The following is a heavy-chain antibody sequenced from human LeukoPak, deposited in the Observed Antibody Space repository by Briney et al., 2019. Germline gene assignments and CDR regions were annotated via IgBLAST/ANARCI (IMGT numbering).Heavy chain of an antibody. CDR2: IYPRGST. Sequence: KASETLSLTCAVSGGSISSGSYSWSWIRQPPGKGLEWIGYIYPRGSTYYNPSLKSRVILSLDKSANQFSLNLSSVTAADTAVYYCARGPDIVVVPVAFSFKARAPPNAFDIWGQGTMVTVSS. CDR1: GGSISSGSYS. J-gene: IGHJ3*02. D-gene: IGHD2-2*01. V-gene: IGHV4-30-2*01. CDR3: ARGPDIVVVPVAFSFKARAPPNAFDI.